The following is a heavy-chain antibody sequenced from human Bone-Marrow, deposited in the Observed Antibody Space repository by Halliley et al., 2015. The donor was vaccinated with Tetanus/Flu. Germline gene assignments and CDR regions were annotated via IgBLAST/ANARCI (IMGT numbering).Heavy chain of an antibody. J-gene: IGHJ6*02. CDR2: INPSSGNT. V-gene: IGHV1-46*01. CDR3: ARSGYRGYYYGVDV. D-gene: IGHD5-18*01. Sequence: QVQLVQSGAEVKKPGASVKVSCKASGYSFTSYYMHWVRQAPGQGLEWMGIINPSSGNTSYAQKFQGRVIMTRGTSTSTVYMELSSLRSEDTAVYYCARSGYRGYYYGVDVWGQGMTVAVSS. CDR1: GYSFTSYY.